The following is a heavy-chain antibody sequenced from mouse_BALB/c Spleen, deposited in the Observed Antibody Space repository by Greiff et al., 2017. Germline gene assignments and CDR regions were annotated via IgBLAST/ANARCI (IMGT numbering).Heavy chain of an antibody. J-gene: IGHJ2*01. Sequence: VQGVESGPGLVAPSQSLSITCTVSGFSLTSYGVHWVRQPPGKGLEWLGVIWAGGSTNYNSALMSRLSISKDNSKSQVFLKMNSLQTDDTAMYYCARGIYYGSSDYFDYWGQGTTLTVSS. CDR1: GFSLTSYG. D-gene: IGHD1-1*01. CDR2: IWAGGST. CDR3: ARGIYYGSSDYFDY. V-gene: IGHV2-9*02.